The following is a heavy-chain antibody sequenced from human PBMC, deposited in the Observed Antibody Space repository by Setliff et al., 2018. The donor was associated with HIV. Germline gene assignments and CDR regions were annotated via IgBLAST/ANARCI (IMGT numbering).Heavy chain of an antibody. CDR1: GYNFTGYH. CDR2: DNPDNVVL. Sequence: ASVKVSCKASGYNFTGYHIHWVRQAPGQGLEWMGWDNPDNVVLKSAQKFQGRVTMTRDTSINTAYMELSSLKSDDTAVYYCASPSFWGSGARNIDALDMWGQGTVVTVS. D-gene: IGHD7-27*01. J-gene: IGHJ3*02. V-gene: IGHV1-2*02. CDR3: ASPSFWGSGARNIDALDM.